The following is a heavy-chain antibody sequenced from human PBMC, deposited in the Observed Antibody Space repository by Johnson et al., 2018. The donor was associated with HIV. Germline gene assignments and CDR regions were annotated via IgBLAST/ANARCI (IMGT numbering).Heavy chain of an antibody. CDR1: GFTFSNYW. CDR3: AKDLSSELLWFIRDAFDV. Sequence: VQLVESGGGLIQPGGSLRLSCAASGFTFSNYWMQWVRQATGKGLEWVSAIGTAGDTYYADSVKGRFTIYRDNSKNTLFLQMNSLRAEDTAVYSCAKDLSSELLWFIRDAFDVWGQGTMVTVSS. CDR2: IGTAGDT. V-gene: IGHV3-13*01. D-gene: IGHD3-10*01. J-gene: IGHJ3*01.